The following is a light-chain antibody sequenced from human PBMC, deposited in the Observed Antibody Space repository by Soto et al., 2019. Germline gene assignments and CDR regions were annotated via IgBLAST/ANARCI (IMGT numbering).Light chain of an antibody. Sequence: QAALTQPRSVCGSPGQSVTISCTGTSSDVGGYNYVSWYQQHPGKAPKLMIYDVSKRPSGVPDRFSGSKSGNTASLTISGLQAEDEADYYCCSYAGSYTLVVFGGGTQLTVL. CDR2: DVS. CDR1: SSDVGGYNY. V-gene: IGLV2-11*01. J-gene: IGLJ2*01. CDR3: CSYAGSYTLVV.